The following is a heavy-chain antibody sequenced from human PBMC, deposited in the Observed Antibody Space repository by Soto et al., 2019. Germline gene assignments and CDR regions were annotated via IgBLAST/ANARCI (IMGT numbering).Heavy chain of an antibody. CDR1: GFTVSSKY. CDR2: IWSAGLI. Sequence: VVAGGELIQPGGSLRLSCAASGFTVSSKYMSWVRQAPGKGLEWVSVIWSAGLIYYADSVRGRFTISRDISKNILYLEMTSLRADDTAVYYCAREAPMDVWGQGTTVTVSS. J-gene: IGHJ6*02. V-gene: IGHV3-53*01. CDR3: AREAPMDV.